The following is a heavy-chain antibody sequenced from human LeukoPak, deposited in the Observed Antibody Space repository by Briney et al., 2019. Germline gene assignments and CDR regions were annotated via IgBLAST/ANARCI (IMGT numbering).Heavy chain of an antibody. D-gene: IGHD1-26*01. CDR2: ISAYNGNT. CDR1: GYTFTSYG. Sequence: ASVKVSCKASGYTFTSYGISWVRQAPGQGLEWMGWISAYNGNTNYAQKLQGRVTMTTDTSTSTAYMELRSLRSDDTAVYYCARGLVGARSIPTNFDYWGQGTLVTVSS. V-gene: IGHV1-18*01. CDR3: ARGLVGARSIPTNFDY. J-gene: IGHJ4*02.